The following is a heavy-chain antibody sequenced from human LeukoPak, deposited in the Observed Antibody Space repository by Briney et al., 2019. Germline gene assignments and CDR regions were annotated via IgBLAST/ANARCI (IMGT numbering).Heavy chain of an antibody. J-gene: IGHJ4*02. CDR1: GFNFSTYT. CDR2: ITTSSDTI. Sequence: GGSLRLSCAASGFNFSTYTMNWVRQAPGKGLEWLSYITTSSDTIYYADSVKGRFTISRDNANNSLYLQMNSLTAEDTAIYYCARDYWSYSASWLDFWGQGTLVTVSS. D-gene: IGHD6-13*01. V-gene: IGHV3-48*01. CDR3: ARDYWSYSASWLDF.